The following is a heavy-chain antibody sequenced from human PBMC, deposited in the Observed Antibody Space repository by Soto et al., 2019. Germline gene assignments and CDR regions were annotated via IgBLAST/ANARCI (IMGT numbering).Heavy chain of an antibody. D-gene: IGHD2-21*02. J-gene: IGHJ4*02. CDR1: GFTFNSLS. CDR2: ISFDGRAT. CDR3: AREPYGDSQYFDY. V-gene: IGHV3-30*04. Sequence: QVQLVESGGGMVQPGTSLRLSCTASGFTFNSLSLHWVRQGPDKGLEWVAVISFDGRATYYADFVKGRFTVSRDNSKNTIYLQVNSLRAEDTAVYYCAREPYGDSQYFDYWGQGTLVTVSS.